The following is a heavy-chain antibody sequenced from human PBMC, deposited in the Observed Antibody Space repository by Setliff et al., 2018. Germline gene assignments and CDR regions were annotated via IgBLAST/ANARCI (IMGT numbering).Heavy chain of an antibody. CDR1: GFTFSDYY. CDR3: SKGRGGWYLHY. CDR2: ISTTGGAT. V-gene: IGHV3-23*01. Sequence: PGGSLRLSCAASGFTFSDYYMNWIRQAPGKGLEWVSAISTTGGATYYRESVKGRFTISRDNSKNTLFLQMDGLKADDTAIYYCSKGRGGWYLHYWGQGTLVTVSS. D-gene: IGHD6-19*01. J-gene: IGHJ4*02.